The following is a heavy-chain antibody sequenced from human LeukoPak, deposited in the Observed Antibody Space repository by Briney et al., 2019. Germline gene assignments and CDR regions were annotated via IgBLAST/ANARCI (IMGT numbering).Heavy chain of an antibody. D-gene: IGHD6-13*01. CDR1: GGSISSSSYY. Sequence: SETLSLTCTVSGGSISSSSYYWGWIRQPPGKGLEWIGSIYYSGSTYYNPSLKGRVTISVDTSKNQFSLKLSSVTAADTAVYYCARAHPGPVLIIAAAAHADAFDIWGQGTMVTVSS. CDR3: ARAHPGPVLIIAAAAHADAFDI. J-gene: IGHJ3*02. CDR2: IYYSGST. V-gene: IGHV4-39*07.